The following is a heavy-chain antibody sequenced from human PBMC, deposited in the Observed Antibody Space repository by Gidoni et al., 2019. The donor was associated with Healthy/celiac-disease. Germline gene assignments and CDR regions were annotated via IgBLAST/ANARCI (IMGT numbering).Heavy chain of an antibody. CDR1: GFTFGSYA. J-gene: IGHJ5*02. V-gene: IGHV3-64*01. CDR3: ARDRMGIYGDYPLGWFDP. CDR2: ISSNGGST. D-gene: IGHD4-17*01. Sequence: EVQLVESGGGLVQPGGSLRLSCAASGFTFGSYALHWVRQAPGKGLEYVSAISSNGGSTYYANSVKGRFTISRDNSKNTLYLQMGSLRAEDMAVYYCARDRMGIYGDYPLGWFDPWGQGTLVTVSS.